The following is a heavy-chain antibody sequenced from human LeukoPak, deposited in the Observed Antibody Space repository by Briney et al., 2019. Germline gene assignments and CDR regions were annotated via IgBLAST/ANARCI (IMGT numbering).Heavy chain of an antibody. CDR1: GYTFTDYY. CDR2: VDPEDGET. Sequence: GASVKVSCKVSGYTFTDYYMHWVQQAPGKGLEWMGLVDPEDGETIYAEKFQGRVTITADTSTDTAYMELSSLRSEDTAVYYCATTGYCSSTSCSWLSNETKSRNWGQGTMVTVSS. CDR3: ATTGYCSSTSCSWLSNETKSRN. D-gene: IGHD2-2*01. J-gene: IGHJ3*01. V-gene: IGHV1-69-2*01.